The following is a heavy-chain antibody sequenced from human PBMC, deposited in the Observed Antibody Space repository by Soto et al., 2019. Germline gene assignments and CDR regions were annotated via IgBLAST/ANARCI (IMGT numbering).Heavy chain of an antibody. D-gene: IGHD3-9*01. J-gene: IGHJ2*01. CDR2: IYYSGTT. CDR1: GGSISSGDYY. CDR3: ARADYNICWYFDL. V-gene: IGHV4-30-4*01. Sequence: QVQLQESGPGLVKPSQTLSLTCTVSGGSISSGDYYWSWIRQPPGKGLEWIGYIYYSGTTYYNPSLQSRVPIPVDTSKNQFTLKLSSVTAADKAVYYCARADYNICWYFDLWGRGTLVTVPS.